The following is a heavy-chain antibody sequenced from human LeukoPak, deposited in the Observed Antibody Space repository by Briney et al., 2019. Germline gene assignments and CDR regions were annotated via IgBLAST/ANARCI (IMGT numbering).Heavy chain of an antibody. V-gene: IGHV3-7*03. CDR2: IKQDRSEK. D-gene: IGHD5-24*01. Sequence: GGTLRLSCAASGFTFSNYWMSWVRQAPGKGLEWVANIKQDRSEKYYVDSVKGRFTISRDNSKNTLYLQMNSLRAEDTAVYYCARGGRWLQLGPDYWGQGTLVTVSS. J-gene: IGHJ4*02. CDR1: GFTFSNYW. CDR3: ARGGRWLQLGPDY.